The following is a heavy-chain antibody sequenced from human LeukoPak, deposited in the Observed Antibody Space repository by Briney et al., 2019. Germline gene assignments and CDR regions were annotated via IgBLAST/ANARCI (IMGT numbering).Heavy chain of an antibody. CDR2: IYYSGST. D-gene: IGHD3-10*01. V-gene: IGHV4-59*01. CDR1: GGSISSYY. Sequence: SETLPHTCTGSGGSISSYYWSWIRQPPGKGLEWIGYIYYSGSTNYNPSLKSRVTISVDTSKNQFSLKLSSVTAADTAVYYCARTSDTYGSGSYHDYWGQGTLVTVSS. J-gene: IGHJ4*02. CDR3: ARTSDTYGSGSYHDY.